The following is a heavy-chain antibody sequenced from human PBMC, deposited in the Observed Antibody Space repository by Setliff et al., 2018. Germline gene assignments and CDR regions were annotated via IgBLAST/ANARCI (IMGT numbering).Heavy chain of an antibody. Sequence: SETLSLTCTVSGGFINNGDYNWGWVRQPPGEGLECVGSLYYSGSTYYNPSLKSRVTISVDTSKTQFSLNLRFVTAADTAVYYCARAPPNRYSGSYEYFYMDVWGKGTTVTVSS. D-gene: IGHD1-26*01. CDR2: LYYSGST. CDR3: ARAPPNRYSGSYEYFYMDV. V-gene: IGHV4-39*01. J-gene: IGHJ6*03. CDR1: GGFINNGDYN.